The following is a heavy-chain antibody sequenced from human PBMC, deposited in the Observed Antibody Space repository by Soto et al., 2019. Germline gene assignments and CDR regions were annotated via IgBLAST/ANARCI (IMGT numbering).Heavy chain of an antibody. D-gene: IGHD1-26*01. CDR2: ISSSSSYI. V-gene: IGHV3-21*01. J-gene: IGHJ4*02. CDR1: GFTFSSYS. Sequence: GGSLRLSFAASGFTFSSYSMNWVRQAPGKGLEWVSSISSSSSYIYYADSVKGRFTISRDNAKNSLYLQMNSLRAEDTAVYYCAREGAERSFYYFDYWGQGTLVTVSS. CDR3: AREGAERSFYYFDY.